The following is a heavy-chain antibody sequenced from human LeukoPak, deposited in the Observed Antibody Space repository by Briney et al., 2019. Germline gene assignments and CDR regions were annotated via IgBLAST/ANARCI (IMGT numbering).Heavy chain of an antibody. CDR1: GGSFSGYY. Sequence: SETLSLTCAVYGGSFSGYYWSWIRQPPGKGLEWIGEINHSGSTNYNPSLKSRVTISVDTSKNQFSLKLSSVTAADTAVYYCAGRGVRGVIRDYWGQGTLVTVSS. CDR2: INHSGST. CDR3: AGRGVRGVIRDY. J-gene: IGHJ4*02. D-gene: IGHD3-10*01. V-gene: IGHV4-34*01.